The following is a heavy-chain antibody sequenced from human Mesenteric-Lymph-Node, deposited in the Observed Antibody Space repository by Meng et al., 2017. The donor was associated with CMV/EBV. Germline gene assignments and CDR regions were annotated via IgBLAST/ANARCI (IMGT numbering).Heavy chain of an antibody. CDR1: GFTFSSYA. J-gene: IGHJ4*02. Sequence: GGSLRLSCAASGFTFSSYAMHWVRQAPGKGLEYASAISSNGGSTYYADSVKGRFTISRDNSKNTLYLQMGSLRAEDTATYYCARGLDYYDFWSAYYDYWGQGTLVTVSS. D-gene: IGHD3-3*01. CDR2: ISSNGGST. CDR3: ARGLDYYDFWSAYYDY. V-gene: IGHV3-64*02.